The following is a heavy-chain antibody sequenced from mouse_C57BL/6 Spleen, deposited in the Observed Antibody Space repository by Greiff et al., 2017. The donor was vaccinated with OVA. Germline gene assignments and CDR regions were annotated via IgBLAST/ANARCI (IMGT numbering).Heavy chain of an antibody. J-gene: IGHJ1*03. CDR3: ARGAVITTVVATRYFDV. CDR2: IYPGDGDT. V-gene: IGHV1-80*01. Sequence: VQLQQSGAELVKPGASVKISCKASGYAFSSYWMNWVKQRPGKGLEWIGQIYPGDGDTNYNGKFKGKATLTADKSSSTAYMQLSSLTSEDSAVYFCARGAVITTVVATRYFDVWGTGTTVTVSS. CDR1: GYAFSSYW. D-gene: IGHD1-1*01.